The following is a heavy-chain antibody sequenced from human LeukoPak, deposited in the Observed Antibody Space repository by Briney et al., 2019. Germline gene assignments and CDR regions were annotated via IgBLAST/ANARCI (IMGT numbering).Heavy chain of an antibody. CDR1: GGSISGSF. CDR3: ARHINSGFDY. Sequence: PSETLSLTCTVSGGSISGSFWSWIRQPPGKGLEWIGYIHYSGSTNYHPSLKSRLTISVDTSKNQLSLQLSSVTAADSAVYYCARHINSGFDYWGQGTLVTVSS. V-gene: IGHV4-59*08. J-gene: IGHJ4*02. CDR2: IHYSGST. D-gene: IGHD6-19*01.